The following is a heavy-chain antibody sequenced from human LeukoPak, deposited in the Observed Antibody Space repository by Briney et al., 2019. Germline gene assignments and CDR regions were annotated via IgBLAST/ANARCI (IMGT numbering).Heavy chain of an antibody. CDR2: IYHSGSS. CDR3: ASHYYASSGSLFDS. J-gene: IGHJ4*02. Sequence: SETLSLTCAVSGYSISSGYYWAWIRQPPGKGLEWIGIIYHSGSSYYNPSLKSRVTLAVNTSKNQFSLRLTSVTAADTALYYCASHYYASSGSLFDSWGRGSLVTVSS. CDR1: GYSISSGYY. D-gene: IGHD3-22*01. V-gene: IGHV4-38-2*01.